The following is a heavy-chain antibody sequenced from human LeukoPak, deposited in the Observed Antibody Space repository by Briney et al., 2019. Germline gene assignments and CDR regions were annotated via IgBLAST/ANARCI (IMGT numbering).Heavy chain of an antibody. CDR2: VYYSGST. CDR1: GGSFSSYH. V-gene: IGHV4-59*01. J-gene: IGHJ4*02. Sequence: SETLSLTCTVSGGSFSSYHWNWIRQPPGKGLEWIGYVYYSGSTNYNPSLRSRVTISVDTSKNQFSLKLTSVTAADTAVYYCARSYYDVWSGYNHPYYFDYWGQGTLVTVSS. D-gene: IGHD3-3*01. CDR3: ARSYYDVWSGYNHPYYFDY.